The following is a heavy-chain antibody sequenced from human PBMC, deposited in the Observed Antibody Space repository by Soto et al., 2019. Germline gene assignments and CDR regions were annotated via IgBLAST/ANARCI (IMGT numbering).Heavy chain of an antibody. J-gene: IGHJ4*02. Sequence: ASLKVSCKASGYTFTSYYMHWVRQAPGQGLEWMGIINPSGGSTSYAQKFQGRVTMTRDTSTSTVYMELSSLRSEDTAVYYCARSHTHGYSYSSFDYWGQGTLVTVSS. V-gene: IGHV1-46*01. CDR1: GYTFTSYY. CDR3: ARSHTHGYSYSSFDY. CDR2: INPSGGST. D-gene: IGHD5-18*01.